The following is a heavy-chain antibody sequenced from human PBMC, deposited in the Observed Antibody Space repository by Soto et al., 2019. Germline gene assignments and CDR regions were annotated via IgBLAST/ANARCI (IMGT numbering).Heavy chain of an antibody. CDR2: FDPEDGET. CDR1: GYTLTELS. Sequence: GASVKVSCKVSGYTLTELSMHWVRQAPGKGLEWMGGFDPEDGETIYAQKFQGRVTMTEDTSTDTAYMELSSLRSEDTAVYYCATAAPFLLVTWRKNWFDPWGQGTLVTVSS. D-gene: IGHD1-26*01. CDR3: ATAAPFLLVTWRKNWFDP. J-gene: IGHJ5*02. V-gene: IGHV1-24*01.